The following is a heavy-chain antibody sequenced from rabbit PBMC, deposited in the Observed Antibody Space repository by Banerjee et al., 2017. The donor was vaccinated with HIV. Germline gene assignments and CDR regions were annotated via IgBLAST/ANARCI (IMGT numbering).Heavy chain of an antibody. CDR3: ARSGYTGYGYVDL. Sequence: QSLEESGGDLVKPGASLTLTCTASGFSFSSSYWICWVRQAPGKGLEWIACIYSSSGSTYYANWAKGRFTISKTSSTTVTLRMTSLTAADMATYFCARSGYTGYGYVDLWGPGTLVTVS. J-gene: IGHJ4*01. CDR2: IYSSSGST. V-gene: IGHV1S40*01. CDR1: GFSFSSSYW. D-gene: IGHD6-1*01.